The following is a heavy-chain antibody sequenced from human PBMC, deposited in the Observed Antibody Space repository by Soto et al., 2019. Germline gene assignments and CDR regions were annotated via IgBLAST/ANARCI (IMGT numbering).Heavy chain of an antibody. V-gene: IGHV1-46*01. CDR3: ARSSPAARLDFDY. J-gene: IGHJ4*02. CDR2: INPSGGST. CDR1: GYPFTSYY. Sequence: QVQLVQSGAEVKKPGASVKGSCKASGYPFTSYYLHWVPQAPGQGLEWMGIINPSGGSTSYAQKCQGRVTMTRDTATSTVYMELSSLRSEDTAVYYCARSSPAARLDFDYWGQGTLVTVSS. D-gene: IGHD6-6*01.